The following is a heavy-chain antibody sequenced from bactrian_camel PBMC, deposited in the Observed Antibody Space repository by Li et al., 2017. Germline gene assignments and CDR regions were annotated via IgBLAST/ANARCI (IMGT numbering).Heavy chain of an antibody. V-gene: IGHV3S40*01. CDR3: AADSGSWYGFFTPG. CDR2: INSDGGIT. J-gene: IGHJ4*01. D-gene: IGHD6*01. CDR1: GFTFSSYE. Sequence: DVQLVESGGGLVQPGGSLRLSCAASGFTFSSYEMNWVRQAPGKGLEWVSNINSDGGITLYADSVKGRFTISRDNAKNTLYLQMNSLKTEDTAVYYCAADSGSWYGFFTPGWGQGTQV.